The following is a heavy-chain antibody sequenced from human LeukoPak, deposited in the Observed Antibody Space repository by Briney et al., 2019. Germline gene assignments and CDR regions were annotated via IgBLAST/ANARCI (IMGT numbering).Heavy chain of an antibody. Sequence: PGGSLGLSCAASGFTVSSNYMSWVHQAPGKGLEWVSVIYSGGSTYYADSVKGRFTISRDNSKNTLYLQMNSLRAEDTAVYYCARTAGGYNSYYFDYWGQGTLVTVSS. CDR2: IYSGGST. J-gene: IGHJ4*02. D-gene: IGHD5-24*01. V-gene: IGHV3-53*01. CDR3: ARTAGGYNSYYFDY. CDR1: GFTVSSNY.